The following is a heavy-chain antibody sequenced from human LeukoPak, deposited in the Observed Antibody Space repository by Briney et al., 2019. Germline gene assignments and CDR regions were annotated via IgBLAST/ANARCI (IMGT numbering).Heavy chain of an antibody. D-gene: IGHD2-8*01. CDR1: GFTFSSYS. CDR3: ARAGGGLTNWFDP. Sequence: TGGSLRLSCAASGFTFSSYSMNWVRQAPGKGLEWVSSISSSSSYIYYADSVKGRFTISRDNAKNSLYLQMNSLRAEDTAVYYCARAGGGLTNWFDPWGQGTLVTVSS. CDR2: ISSSSSYI. V-gene: IGHV3-21*01. J-gene: IGHJ5*02.